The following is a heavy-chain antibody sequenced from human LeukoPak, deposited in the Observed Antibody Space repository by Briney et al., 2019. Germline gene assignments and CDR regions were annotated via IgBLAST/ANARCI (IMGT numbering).Heavy chain of an antibody. Sequence: ETLSLTCAVYGGSFSGYYWSWIRQPPGKGLEWIGEINHSGSTNYNPSLKSRVTISVDTSKNQFSLKVSSVTAADTAVYYCARQHPPPRISLVRGVEYWGQGTLVTVSS. CDR3: ARQHPPPRISLVRGVEY. J-gene: IGHJ4*02. D-gene: IGHD3-10*01. CDR1: GGSFSGYY. CDR2: INHSGST. V-gene: IGHV4-34*01.